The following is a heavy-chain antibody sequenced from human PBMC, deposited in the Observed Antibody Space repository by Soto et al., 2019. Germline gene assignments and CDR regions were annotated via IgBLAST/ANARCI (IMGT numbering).Heavy chain of an antibody. Sequence: QVQLQQWGAGLLKPSETLSLTCAVYGGSFSGYYWSWIRQPPGKGLEWIGETNHPGSTNYNPSLKSLVPISVDPSNNQFALKLSSVTAADTAVYYCARTFRNCSSTSCRNRNYYYYLDVWGKGTTVTVSS. D-gene: IGHD2-2*01. CDR2: TNHPGST. V-gene: IGHV4-34*01. CDR3: ARTFRNCSSTSCRNRNYYYYLDV. CDR1: GGSFSGYY. J-gene: IGHJ6*03.